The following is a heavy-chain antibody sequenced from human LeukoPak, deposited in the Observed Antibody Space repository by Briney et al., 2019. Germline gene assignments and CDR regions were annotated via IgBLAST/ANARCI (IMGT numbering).Heavy chain of an antibody. CDR1: GFTFSSFQ. CDR2: IGGGDSQI. J-gene: IGHJ4*02. V-gene: IGHV3-48*03. D-gene: IGHD5-12*01. CDR3: ARWGHSDYSSFPTKFDC. Sequence: GGSLRLSCAASGFTFSSFQMTWVRQAPGKGLEWVSYIGGGDSQIFYADSVKGRFTISRDNAKNSLYLPMSSLRPEDTAIYYCARWGHSDYSSFPTKFDCWGQGTLVTVSS.